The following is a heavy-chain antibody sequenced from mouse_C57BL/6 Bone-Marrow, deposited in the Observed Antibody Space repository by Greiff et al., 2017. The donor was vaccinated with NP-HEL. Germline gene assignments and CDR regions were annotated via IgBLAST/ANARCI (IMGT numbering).Heavy chain of an antibody. V-gene: IGHV1-81*01. CDR2: IYPRSGNT. J-gene: IGHJ4*01. D-gene: IGHD2-3*01. CDR1: GYTFTSYG. Sequence: VQLQQSGAELARPGASVKLSCKASGYTFTSYGISWVKQRTGQGLEWIGEIYPRSGNTYYNEKFKGKATLTADKSSSTAYMELRSLTSEDSAVDFCGRRYDVYLYAMDYWGQGTSVTVSS. CDR3: GRRYDVYLYAMDY.